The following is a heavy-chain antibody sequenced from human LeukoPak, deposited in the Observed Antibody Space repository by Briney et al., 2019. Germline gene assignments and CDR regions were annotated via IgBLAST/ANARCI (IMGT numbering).Heavy chain of an antibody. J-gene: IGHJ4*02. V-gene: IGHV1-69*05. CDR2: IIPIFGTA. CDR3: ARSPCSSTSCYYYFDY. CDR1: GGTFSSYA. D-gene: IGHD2-2*01. Sequence: SVKVSCKASGGTFSSYAISWVRQAPGQGLEWMGGIIPIFGTANYAQKFQGRVTITTEDSTSKAYMERSSLRSEDTAVYYCARSPCSSTSCYYYFDYWGQGTLVTVSS.